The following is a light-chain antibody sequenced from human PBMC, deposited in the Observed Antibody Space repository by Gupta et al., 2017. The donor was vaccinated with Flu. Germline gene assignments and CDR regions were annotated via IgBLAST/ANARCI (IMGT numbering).Light chain of an antibody. CDR3: HAYDHSWSGSVV. V-gene: IGLV1-40*01. Sequence: QSGLTQPPSVSGAPGQRITISCTGSSSNIGAGFDVHCYQQFPGAAPSLLLFVDSNRGAGAPERVAGSKSGTAAALAITXLXEDDEAXYYFHAYDHSWSGSVVFGTGTRVTVL. J-gene: IGLJ1*01. CDR1: SSNIGAGFD. CDR2: VDS.